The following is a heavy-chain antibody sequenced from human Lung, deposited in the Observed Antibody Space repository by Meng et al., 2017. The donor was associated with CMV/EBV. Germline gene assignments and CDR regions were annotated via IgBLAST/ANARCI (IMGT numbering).Heavy chain of an antibody. CDR3: ARVLAEHEGSYCGMDV. Sequence: GGSLDLXXAACGFTFNTYGVHCVREAPGKALEWVAVISSDGSNKNYADSVKGRFSISRDNSKNTLYLHMNSLRPEDTAVYFCARVLAEHEGSYCGMDVWGQGXTVTVSS. V-gene: IGHV3-30*04. CDR1: GFTFNTYG. CDR2: ISSDGSNK. D-gene: IGHD1-26*01. J-gene: IGHJ6*02.